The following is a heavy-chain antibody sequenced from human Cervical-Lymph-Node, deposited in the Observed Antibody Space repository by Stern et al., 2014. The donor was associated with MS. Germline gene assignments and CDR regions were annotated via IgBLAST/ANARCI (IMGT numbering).Heavy chain of an antibody. V-gene: IGHV1-3*01. CDR1: GYTFTSYS. D-gene: IGHD3-3*01. CDR2: IHAGNGNT. CDR3: VREHDSWSGYSYDY. J-gene: IGHJ4*02. Sequence: QVQLVQSGAEVKKPGASVKVSCKASGYTFTSYSIQWVRQAPGQSLEWMGWIHAGNGNTKYSQKFQGRITITRDTSATTAYMELSSLTSEDTAMFYCVREHDSWSGYSYDYWGQGSLVTVSS.